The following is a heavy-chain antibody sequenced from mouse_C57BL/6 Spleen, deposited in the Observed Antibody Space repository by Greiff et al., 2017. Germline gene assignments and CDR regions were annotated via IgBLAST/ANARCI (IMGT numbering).Heavy chain of an antibody. V-gene: IGHV1-74*01. CDR1: GYTFTSYW. D-gene: IGHD1-1*01. CDR3: AIYVYGSSSWFAY. Sequence: QVQLQQSGAELVKPGASVKVSCKASGYTFTSYWMHWVKQRPGQGLEWIGRIHPSDSDTNYNQKFKGKATLTVDKSSSTAYMQLSSLTCEDSAVYYCAIYVYGSSSWFAYWGQGTLVTVSA. J-gene: IGHJ3*01. CDR2: IHPSDSDT.